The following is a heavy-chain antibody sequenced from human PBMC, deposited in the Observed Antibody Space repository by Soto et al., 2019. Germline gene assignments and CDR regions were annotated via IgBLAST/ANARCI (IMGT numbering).Heavy chain of an antibody. CDR2: INHSGSA. J-gene: IGHJ4*02. V-gene: IGHV4-34*01. CDR3: TRGLLSGSSYAGGGYCFDS. CDR1: GGSFSGYI. D-gene: IGHD1-26*01. Sequence: QVQLQLWGAGLLKPSETLSLNCDVNGGSFSGYIWTWIRQTPGKGLQWSGQINHSGSAVYNPSLRARLTISAMSNNQFSLELSSVTAADTAVYYCTRGLLSGSSYAGGGYCFDSWVQGTMVTVSS.